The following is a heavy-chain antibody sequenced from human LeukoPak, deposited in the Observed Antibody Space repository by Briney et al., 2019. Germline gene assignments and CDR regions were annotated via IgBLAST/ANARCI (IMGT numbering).Heavy chain of an antibody. D-gene: IGHD3-16*02. J-gene: IGHJ5*02. CDR1: GFTFSSYS. V-gene: IGHV3-21*01. CDR3: ARDYRRWFDP. Sequence: GGSLRVSCAASGFTFSSYSMNWVRQAPGKGLEWVSSISSSSSYIYYADSVKGRFTISRDNAKNTLYLQMNSLRAEDTAVYYCARDYRRWFDPWGQGTLVTVSS. CDR2: ISSSSSYI.